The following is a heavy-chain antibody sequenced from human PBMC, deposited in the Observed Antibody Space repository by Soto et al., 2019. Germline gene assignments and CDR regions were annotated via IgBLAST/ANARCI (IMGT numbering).Heavy chain of an antibody. D-gene: IGHD6-19*01. V-gene: IGHV3-74*01. J-gene: IGHJ4*02. CDR3: ARAPYSSGWWGFDY. CDR2: ISTYFSVT. CDR1: GLTFSSYW. Sequence: PGGSLRLSCAASGLTFSSYWMHWVRQAPVNGLVFVSRISTYFSVTTYADSVKGRFTISRYNAKNTLYLQMNSLRTEDTAVYYCARAPYSSGWWGFDYWGQGT.